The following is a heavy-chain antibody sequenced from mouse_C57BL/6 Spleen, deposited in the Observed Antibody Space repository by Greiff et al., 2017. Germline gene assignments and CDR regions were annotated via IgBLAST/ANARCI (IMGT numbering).Heavy chain of an antibody. V-gene: IGHV2-2*01. CDR3: ARTDGSSYWYFDV. CDR2: IWSGGST. CDR1: GFSLTSYG. Sequence: QVQLQQSGPGLVQPSQSLSITCTVSGFSLTSYGVHWVRQSPGKGLEWLGVIWSGGSTDYNAAFISRLSISKDNSKSQVFFKMNSLQADDTARYYCARTDGSSYWYFDVWGTGTTVTVSS. D-gene: IGHD1-1*01. J-gene: IGHJ1*03.